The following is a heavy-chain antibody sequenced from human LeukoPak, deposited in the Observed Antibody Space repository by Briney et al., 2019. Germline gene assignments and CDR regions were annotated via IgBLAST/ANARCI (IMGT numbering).Heavy chain of an antibody. CDR3: ARERASSANYMDV. CDR2: IIPIFGTA. V-gene: IGHV1-69*05. CDR1: GGTFSSYA. D-gene: IGHD2-15*01. J-gene: IGHJ6*03. Sequence: ASVKVSCKASGGTFSSYAISWVRQAPGQGLEWMGGIIPIFGTANYAQKFQGRVTITTDESTSTAYMELRSLRSDDTAVYYCARERASSANYMDVWGKGTTVTVSS.